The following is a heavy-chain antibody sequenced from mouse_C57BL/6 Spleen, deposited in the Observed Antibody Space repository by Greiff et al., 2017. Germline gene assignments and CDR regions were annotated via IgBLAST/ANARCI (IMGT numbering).Heavy chain of an antibody. J-gene: IGHJ1*03. CDR1: GYTFTNYW. D-gene: IGHD2-2*01. CDR2: IYPGGGYT. V-gene: IGHV1-63*01. CDR3: ARRSPYGDDDGYFDV. Sequence: VQLQQSGAELVRPGTSVKMSCKASGYTFTNYWIGWAKQRPGHGLEWIGDIYPGGGYTNYNEKFKGKATLTADKSSSTAYMQFSSLTSEDSAISYCARRSPYGDDDGYFDVWGTGTTVTVSS.